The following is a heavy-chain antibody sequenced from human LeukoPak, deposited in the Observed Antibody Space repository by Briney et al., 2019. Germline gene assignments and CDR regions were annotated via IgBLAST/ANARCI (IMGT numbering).Heavy chain of an antibody. J-gene: IGHJ3*02. Sequence: PGGSLRLSCAASGFTFSSYGMHWVRQAPGKGLKWVAFIRYDGSNKYYADSVKGRFTISRDNYKNTLYLQMNSLRTEDTAVYYCAKDEARFGEMSAFDIWGQGTMVTVSS. D-gene: IGHD3-10*01. V-gene: IGHV3-30*02. CDR2: IRYDGSNK. CDR1: GFTFSSYG. CDR3: AKDEARFGEMSAFDI.